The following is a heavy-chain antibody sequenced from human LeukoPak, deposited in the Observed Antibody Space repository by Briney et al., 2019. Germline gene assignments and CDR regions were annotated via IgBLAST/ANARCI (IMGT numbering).Heavy chain of an antibody. CDR1: GFTFSSYD. CDR2: INTAGDT. D-gene: IGHD6-19*01. CDR3: TRAPPGSGWLVDN. J-gene: IGHJ4*02. Sequence: PGGSLRLSCAASGFTFSSYDMLWVRQPPGKGLEWVSAINTAGDTFYSGSVRGRFTISRENAKNSFYLQMNSLRAGDTAVYYCTRAPPGSGWLVDNWGQGTLVTVSS. V-gene: IGHV3-13*04.